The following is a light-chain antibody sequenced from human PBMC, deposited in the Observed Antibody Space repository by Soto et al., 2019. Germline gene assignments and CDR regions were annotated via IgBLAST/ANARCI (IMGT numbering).Light chain of an antibody. CDR3: QQSYSTPHT. CDR2: AAS. V-gene: IGKV1-39*01. J-gene: IGKJ5*01. CDR1: QSISSY. Sequence: EIHLTQARSSLSASVGDRITITCRASQSISSYLNWYQQKPGKAPKLLIYAASSLQSGVPSRFSGSRSGTDFTLTISSLQPEDFATYYCQQSYSTPHTFGQGTRLEIK.